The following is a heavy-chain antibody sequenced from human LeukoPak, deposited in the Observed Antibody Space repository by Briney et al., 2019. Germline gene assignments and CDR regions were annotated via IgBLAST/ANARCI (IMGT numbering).Heavy chain of an antibody. CDR2: ISTSGNTI. CDR3: ARQDRTY. V-gene: IGHV3-11*01. J-gene: IGHJ4*02. Sequence: PGGSLRLSCATSGFPFSDYYMTWIRQAPGKGLAWVSYISTSGNTIYYADSMRGRFTISRDNAKNSLYLQMNSLRAEDTGVYYWARQDRTYWGQGTLVTVSS. D-gene: IGHD2-15*01. CDR1: GFPFSDYY.